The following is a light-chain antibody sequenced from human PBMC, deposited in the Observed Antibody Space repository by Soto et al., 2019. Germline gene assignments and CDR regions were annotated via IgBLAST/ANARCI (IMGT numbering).Light chain of an antibody. CDR3: QKYNSAPLT. CDR2: AAS. CDR1: QGIFNY. Sequence: DIQMTQSPSSLSASVGDRVTTTCRASQGIFNYLAWYQQTPGKLPKLLISAASTLQSGVPSRFSGSGSGTDFTLTISSLQPEDVATYYCQKYNSAPLTFGGGTKVDIK. V-gene: IGKV1-27*01. J-gene: IGKJ4*01.